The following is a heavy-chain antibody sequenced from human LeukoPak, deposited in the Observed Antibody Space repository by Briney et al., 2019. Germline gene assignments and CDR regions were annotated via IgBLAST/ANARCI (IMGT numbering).Heavy chain of an antibody. CDR3: ARGAGLSSTWDGPRDY. V-gene: IGHV1-18*01. D-gene: IGHD2-2*01. CDR1: GYSETNYG. J-gene: IGHJ4*02. CDR2: ISAYNGNT. Sequence: ASVKVSCTASGYSETNYGFTWVRQAPGHGLEWMGWISAYNGNTNYGQKFQDRVPMTTDTSTGTAYMELRSLRPDDTAVYYCARGAGLSSTWDGPRDYWGQGTLVTVSS.